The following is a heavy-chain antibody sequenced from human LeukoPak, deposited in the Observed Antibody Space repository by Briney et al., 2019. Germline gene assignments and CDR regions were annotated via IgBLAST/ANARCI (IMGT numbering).Heavy chain of an antibody. CDR3: AKDGGPYGGIRGYFDY. Sequence: GGSLRLSCAAFGFTFDDYAMHWVRQAPGKGLEWVSGISWNSGSIDYADSVKGRFTISRDNAKKFLFLQMNSLRVEDMALYYCAKDGGPYGGIRGYFDYWGQGTLVIASS. CDR2: ISWNSGSI. D-gene: IGHD4-23*01. V-gene: IGHV3-9*03. CDR1: GFTFDDYA. J-gene: IGHJ4*02.